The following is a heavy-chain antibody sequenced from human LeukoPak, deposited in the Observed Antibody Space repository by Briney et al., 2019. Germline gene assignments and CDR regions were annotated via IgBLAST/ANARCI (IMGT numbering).Heavy chain of an antibody. D-gene: IGHD3-22*01. CDR3: ASESPRPNSSGYYCCGY. CDR2: IIPILGIA. V-gene: IGHV1-69*04. Sequence: VASVKVSCKASGGTFSSYAISWVRQAPGQGLEWMGRIIPILGIANYAQKFQGRVTITADKSTSTAYMELSSLRSEDTAVYYCASESPRPNSSGYYCCGYWGQGTLVTVSS. J-gene: IGHJ4*02. CDR1: GGTFSSYA.